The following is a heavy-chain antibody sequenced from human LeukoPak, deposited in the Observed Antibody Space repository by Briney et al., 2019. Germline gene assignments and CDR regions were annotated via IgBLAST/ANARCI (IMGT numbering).Heavy chain of an antibody. CDR2: IWHDGSNK. V-gene: IGHV3-33*03. Sequence: GRSLILSCAASGFPFSSYGMHWVRQAPGKGLEWVAVIWHDGSNKYYVDSVKGRFTISRDNAENSLYLHMNSLRAEDTAVYYCAKSHMEAANIFEYWGQGTLVTVSS. CDR1: GFPFSSYG. CDR3: AKSHMEAANIFEY. D-gene: IGHD2-15*01. J-gene: IGHJ4*02.